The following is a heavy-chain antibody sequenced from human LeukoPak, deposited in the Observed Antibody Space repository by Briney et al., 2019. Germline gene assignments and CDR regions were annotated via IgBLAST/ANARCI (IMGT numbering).Heavy chain of an antibody. CDR2: MNPNSGNT. CDR3: ARAESGYYSYYYYYGMDV. J-gene: IGHJ6*02. Sequence: ASVKVSCKASGYTFTSYDINWVRQATGQGLEWVGWMNPNSGNTGYAQKFQGRVTMTRNTSISTAYMELSSLRSEDTAVYYCARAESGYYSYYYYYGMDVWGQGTTVTVSS. CDR1: GYTFTSYD. D-gene: IGHD3-3*01. V-gene: IGHV1-8*01.